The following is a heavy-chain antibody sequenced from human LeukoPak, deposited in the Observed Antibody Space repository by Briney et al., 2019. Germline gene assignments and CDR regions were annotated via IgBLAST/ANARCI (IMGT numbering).Heavy chain of an antibody. J-gene: IGHJ1*01. CDR3: AKEIYGDSTGGRFQY. CDR2: ISTSGGST. CDR1: GFTFSSYE. V-gene: IGHV3-23*01. Sequence: GGSLRLSCAASGFTFSSYEMNWVRQAPGKGLEWVSGISTSGGSTYYADSVKGRFTISRDNSKNTLYLQMNSLRAEDTAVYYCAKEIYGDSTGGRFQYWGQGTLVTVSS. D-gene: IGHD4-17*01.